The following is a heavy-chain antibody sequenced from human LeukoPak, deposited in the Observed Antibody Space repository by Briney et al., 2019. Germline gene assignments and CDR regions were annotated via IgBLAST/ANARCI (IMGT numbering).Heavy chain of an antibody. Sequence: SETLSLTCAVSGGSIISSSYNWGWIRQPPGKGLEWIGTIYHSGTTYYNPSLKSRVTISVDTSKNQFFLKLSSVTAADTAVYYCARLPTGYPNWFDPWGQGSLATVSS. J-gene: IGHJ5*02. V-gene: IGHV4-39*01. CDR1: GGSIISSSYN. CDR2: IYHSGTT. D-gene: IGHD3-9*01. CDR3: ARLPTGYPNWFDP.